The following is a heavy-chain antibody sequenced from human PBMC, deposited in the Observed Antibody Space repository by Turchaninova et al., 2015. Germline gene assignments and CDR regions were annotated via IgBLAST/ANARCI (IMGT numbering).Heavy chain of an antibody. J-gene: IGHJ3*02. CDR2: VYYSGST. V-gene: IGHV4-59*11. CDR1: GDSINSHY. CDR3: ARGREALDI. Sequence: QVQLQASGPGLVKPSETLSLTCTVSGDSINSHYWSWIWQAQGTGLEWIGYVYYSGSTIYNPPLKSRVTISVETSKNQFSLKVNSVIAADKAVYSCARGREALDIWGQGTLVTVS.